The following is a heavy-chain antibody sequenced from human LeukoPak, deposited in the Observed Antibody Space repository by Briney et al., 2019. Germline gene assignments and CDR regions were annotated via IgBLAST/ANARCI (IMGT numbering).Heavy chain of an antibody. CDR2: IYYSGST. D-gene: IGHD3-22*01. Sequence: PSETLSLTCTVSGGSISSSSYYWGWIRQPPGKGLEWIGSIYYSGSTYYNPSLKSRVTISVDTSKNQFSLKLISVTAADTAVYYCTRHSLPTSVVGSFDIWGQGTMVTVSS. J-gene: IGHJ3*02. V-gene: IGHV4-39*01. CDR3: TRHSLPTSVVGSFDI. CDR1: GGSISSSSYY.